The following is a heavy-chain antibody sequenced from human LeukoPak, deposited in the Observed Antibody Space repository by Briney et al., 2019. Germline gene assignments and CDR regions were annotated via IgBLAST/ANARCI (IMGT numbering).Heavy chain of an antibody. D-gene: IGHD2-2*01. CDR3: ARVRGYCSSTSCSTLWFDP. CDR2: ISYNGKT. CDR1: GDSINSYY. J-gene: IGHJ5*02. V-gene: IGHV4-59*12. Sequence: SETLSLTCTVSGDSINSYYWSWIRQAPGKGLEWIGYISYNGKTNYNPSLKSRVTILIDTSKNQFSLKLSSVTAADTAVYYCARVRGYCSSTSCSTLWFDPWGQGTLVTVSS.